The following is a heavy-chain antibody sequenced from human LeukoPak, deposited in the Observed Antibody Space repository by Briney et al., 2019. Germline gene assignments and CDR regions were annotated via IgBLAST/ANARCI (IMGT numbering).Heavy chain of an antibody. CDR3: ARGVMREDIVVVPAATVWFDP. CDR1: GGSFSGYY. V-gene: IGHV4-34*01. CDR2: INHSGST. J-gene: IGHJ5*02. Sequence: SETLSLTCAVYGGSFSGYYWSWIRQPPGKGLEWIGEINHSGSTNYNPSLKGRVTISVDTSKNQFSLKLSSVTAADTAVYYCARGVMREDIVVVPAATVWFDPWGQGTLVTVSS. D-gene: IGHD2-2*01.